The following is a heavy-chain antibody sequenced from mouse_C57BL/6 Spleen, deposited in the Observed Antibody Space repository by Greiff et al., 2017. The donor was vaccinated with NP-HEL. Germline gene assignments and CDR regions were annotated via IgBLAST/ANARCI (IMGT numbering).Heavy chain of an antibody. D-gene: IGHD1-1*01. J-gene: IGHJ1*03. Sequence: QVQLKQPGAELVKPGASVKLSCKASGYTFTSYWMHWVKQRPGQGLEWIGMIHPNSGSTNYNEKFKSKATLTVDKSSSTAYMQLSSLTSEDSAVYYCAKPTVVATDWYFDVWGTGTTVTVSS. V-gene: IGHV1-64*01. CDR2: IHPNSGST. CDR1: GYTFTSYW. CDR3: AKPTVVATDWYFDV.